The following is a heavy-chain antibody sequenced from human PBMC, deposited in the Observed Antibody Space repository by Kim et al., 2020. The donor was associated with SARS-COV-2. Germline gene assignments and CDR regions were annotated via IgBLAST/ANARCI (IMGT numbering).Heavy chain of an antibody. CDR1: GGTFSSYA. D-gene: IGHD6-13*01. CDR3: ARAEPPRYSSSWYSYYGMDV. V-gene: IGHV1-69*04. Sequence: SVKVSCKASGGTFSSYAISWVRQAPGQGLEWMGRIIPILGIANYAQKFQGRVTITADKSTSTAYMELSSLRSEDTAVYYCARAEPPRYSSSWYSYYGMDVWGQGTTVTVSS. J-gene: IGHJ6*02. CDR2: IIPILGIA.